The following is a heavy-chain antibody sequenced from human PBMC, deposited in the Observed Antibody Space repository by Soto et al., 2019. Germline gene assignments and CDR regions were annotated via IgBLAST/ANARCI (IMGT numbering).Heavy chain of an antibody. Sequence: ETLSLTCTVSGGSISSSSYYWGWIRQPPGKGLEWIGSIYYSGSTYYNPSLKSRVTISVDTSKNQFSLKLSSVTAADTAAYYCARPDSSGIDYWGQGTLVTVS. CDR1: GGSISSSSYY. V-gene: IGHV4-39*01. J-gene: IGHJ4*02. CDR3: ARPDSSGIDY. CDR2: IYYSGST. D-gene: IGHD3-22*01.